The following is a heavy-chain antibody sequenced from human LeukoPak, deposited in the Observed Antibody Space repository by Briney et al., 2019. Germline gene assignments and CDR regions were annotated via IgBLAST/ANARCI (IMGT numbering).Heavy chain of an antibody. V-gene: IGHV4-61*02. J-gene: IGHJ3*02. Sequence: PSETLSLTCTVSGGSISSGSYYWSWIRQPAGKGLEWIGRIYTSGSTNYNPSLKSRVTISVDTSKNQFSLKLSSVTAADTAVYYCARGGYDFWSGSDRVAFDIWGQGTMVTVSS. CDR2: IYTSGST. CDR3: ARGGYDFWSGSDRVAFDI. D-gene: IGHD3-3*01. CDR1: GGSISSGSYY.